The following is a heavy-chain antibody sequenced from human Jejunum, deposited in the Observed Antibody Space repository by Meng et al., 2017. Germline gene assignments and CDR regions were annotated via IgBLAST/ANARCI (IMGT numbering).Heavy chain of an antibody. CDR2: ITGTGGQS. V-gene: IGHV3-21*01. Sequence: VRLVEDGGGLVKPGGSLRLSCAASGFTFSSYSMNWVRQAPGKGLEWVSSITGTGGQSFYADSVRGRFTVSRDISENTLSLQMNSLRAEDTAVYFCARMGGDTYTYWFDPWGQGTLVTVSS. CDR1: GFTFSSYS. CDR3: ARMGGDTYTYWFDP. D-gene: IGHD1-26*01. J-gene: IGHJ5*02.